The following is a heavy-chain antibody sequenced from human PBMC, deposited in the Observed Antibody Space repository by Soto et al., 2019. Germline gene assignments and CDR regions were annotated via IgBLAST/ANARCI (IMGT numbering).Heavy chain of an antibody. CDR3: AREYSNSVEAFDF. V-gene: IGHV4-61*03. CDR1: GVSVNSDNYY. CDR2: IYNTRST. J-gene: IGHJ4*02. Sequence: PSETLSLTCTVSGVSVNSDNYYWSWIRQPPGKGLEWIGHIYNTRSTTYNPSLKSRVAISLDTSWNHFSLSLNSVTAADTAVFYCAREYSNSVEAFDFWGRGTLVTVSS. D-gene: IGHD6-6*01.